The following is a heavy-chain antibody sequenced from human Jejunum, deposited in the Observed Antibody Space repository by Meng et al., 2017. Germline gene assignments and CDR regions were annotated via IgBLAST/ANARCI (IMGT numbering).Heavy chain of an antibody. CDR2: IYYSGST. V-gene: IGHV4-59*08. CDR1: GGSITSHY. Sequence: QVQLQESGPGLVKPSETLSLTCTVSGGSITSHYWSWVRQPPGKGLEWIGYIYYSGSTNYNPSLKSRVTMSVDTSKNQFSLKLNSVTAADTAVYYCARHKIGTTGRIDYWGQGTLVTVSS. J-gene: IGHJ4*02. CDR3: ARHKIGTTGRIDY. D-gene: IGHD1-7*01.